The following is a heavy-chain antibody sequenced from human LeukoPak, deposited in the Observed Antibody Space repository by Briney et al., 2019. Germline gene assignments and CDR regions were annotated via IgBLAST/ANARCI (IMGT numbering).Heavy chain of an antibody. Sequence: SETPSLTCTVSGGSISSYYWSWIRQPPGKGLEWIGYIYHSGNNYESASTFYNPSLKSRVTISVDMSKNQFSLYLNSVAAADTAVYYCARDLYSDVNHFDYWGQGTLVTVSS. D-gene: IGHD4-17*01. CDR3: ARDLYSDVNHFDY. V-gene: IGHV4-59*12. J-gene: IGHJ4*02. CDR2: IYHSGNN. CDR1: GGSISSYY.